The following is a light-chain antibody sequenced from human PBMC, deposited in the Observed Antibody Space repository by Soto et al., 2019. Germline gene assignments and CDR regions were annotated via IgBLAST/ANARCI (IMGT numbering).Light chain of an antibody. CDR3: QQYYSAPWT. J-gene: IGKJ1*01. Sequence: DIVMTQSPDSLAVSLGERATINCKSGQTVSHSSNNKKYLAWYQQKPGQPPKLLIYWASTRYSGVPDRFSGSGSGTDFTLTISSLQAEDVAVYYCQQYYSAPWTFGQGTKVDIK. CDR2: WAS. CDR1: QTVSHSSNNKKY. V-gene: IGKV4-1*01.